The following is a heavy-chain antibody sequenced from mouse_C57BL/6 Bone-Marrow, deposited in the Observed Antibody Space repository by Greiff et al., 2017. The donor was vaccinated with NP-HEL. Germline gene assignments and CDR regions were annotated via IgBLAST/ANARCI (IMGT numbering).Heavy chain of an antibody. J-gene: IGHJ4*01. V-gene: IGHV1-80*01. CDR3: ARGRNYAMDY. CDR1: GYAFSSYW. Sequence: LQESGAELVKPGASVKISCKASGYAFSSYWMNWVKQRPGKGLEWIGQIYPGDGDTNYNGKFKGKATLTADKSSSTAYMQLSSLTSEDSAVYFCARGRNYAMDYWGQGTSVTVSS. CDR2: IYPGDGDT.